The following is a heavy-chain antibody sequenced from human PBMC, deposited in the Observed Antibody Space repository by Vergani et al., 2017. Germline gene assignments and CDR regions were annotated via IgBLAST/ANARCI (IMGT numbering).Heavy chain of an antibody. CDR3: ARDPSASRGYSGPYYFDY. D-gene: IGHD5-12*01. J-gene: IGHJ4*02. CDR2: IIPIFGTA. V-gene: IGHV1-69*13. CDR1: GGTFSSYA. Sequence: QVQLVQSGAEVKKPGSSVKVSCKASGGTFSSYAISWVRQAPGQGLKWMGRIIPIFGTANYAQKFQGRVTITADESTSTAYMELSSLRSEDTAVYYCARDPSASRGYSGPYYFDYWGQGTLVTVSS.